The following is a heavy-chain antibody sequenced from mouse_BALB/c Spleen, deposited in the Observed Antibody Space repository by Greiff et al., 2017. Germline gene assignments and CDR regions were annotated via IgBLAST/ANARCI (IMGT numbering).Heavy chain of an antibody. V-gene: IGHV5-17*02. CDR1: GFTFSSFG. CDR3: ARGGSSWSWFAY. Sequence: EVKVVESGGGLVQPGGSRKLSCAASGFTFSSFGMHWVRQAPEKGLEWVAYISSGSSTIYYADTVKGRFTISRDNPKNTLFLQMTSLRSEDTAMYYCARGGSSWSWFAYWGQGTLVTVSA. D-gene: IGHD1-1*01. CDR2: ISSGSSTI. J-gene: IGHJ3*01.